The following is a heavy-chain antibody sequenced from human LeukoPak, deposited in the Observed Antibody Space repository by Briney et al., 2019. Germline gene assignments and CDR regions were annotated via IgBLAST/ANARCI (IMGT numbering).Heavy chain of an antibody. CDR1: GGSISSGGYS. V-gene: IGHV4-30-2*01. CDR3: ARGSQWLVPGFDY. J-gene: IGHJ4*02. CDR2: IYHSGST. Sequence: PSETLSLTCAVSGGSISSGGYSWSWIRQPPGKGLEWIGYIYHSGSTYYNPSLKSRVTISVDRSKNQFSLKLSSVTAADTAVYYCARGSQWLVPGFDYWGQGTLVTVSS. D-gene: IGHD6-19*01.